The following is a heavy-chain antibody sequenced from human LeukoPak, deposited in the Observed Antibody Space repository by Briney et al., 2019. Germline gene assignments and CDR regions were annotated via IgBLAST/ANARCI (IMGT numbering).Heavy chain of an antibody. CDR1: GGTFSSYA. CDR2: IIPIFSTA. J-gene: IGHJ4*02. V-gene: IGHV1-69*05. CDR3: ARSPYYDFWSGYLEYYFDY. D-gene: IGHD3-3*01. Sequence: SVKVSCKASGGTFSSYAISWVRQAPGQGLEWMGGIIPIFSTANYAQKFQGRVTITTDESTSTAYMELSSLRSEDTAVYYCARSPYYDFWSGYLEYYFDYWGQGTLVTVSS.